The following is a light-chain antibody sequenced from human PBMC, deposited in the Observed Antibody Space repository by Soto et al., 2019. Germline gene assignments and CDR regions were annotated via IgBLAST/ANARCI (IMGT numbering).Light chain of an antibody. Sequence: DIQMTQSPSSLSASVGYRVTITCRASQRISSYLNWYQQKPGKAPKLLIYAASSLQSGVPSRFSGSGFGTDFTLTISSLQPEDSAIYYCQQADTFPITFGQGTRLEIK. V-gene: IGKV1-39*01. CDR1: QRISSY. CDR2: AAS. J-gene: IGKJ5*01. CDR3: QQADTFPIT.